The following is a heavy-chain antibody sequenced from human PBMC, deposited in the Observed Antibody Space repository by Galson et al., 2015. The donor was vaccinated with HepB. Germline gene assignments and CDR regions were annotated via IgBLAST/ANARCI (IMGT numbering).Heavy chain of an antibody. D-gene: IGHD2-15*01. J-gene: IGHJ3*01. V-gene: IGHV3-7*03. CDR3: ATQRVLIGGAFDV. Sequence: SVRLSCAASAFTFTTYWMHWVRQAPGKGLEWVANINQDGSDKSYVESVRGRFTISRDNAKNSVYLQMNSLRVEDTAVYYCATQRVLIGGAFDVWGQGTMVTVSS. CDR2: INQDGSDK. CDR1: AFTFTTYW.